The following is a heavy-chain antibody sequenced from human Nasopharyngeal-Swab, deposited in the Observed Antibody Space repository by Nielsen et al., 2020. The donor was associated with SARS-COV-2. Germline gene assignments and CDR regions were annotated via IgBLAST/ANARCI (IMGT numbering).Heavy chain of an antibody. CDR1: GGTFSSYA. J-gene: IGHJ4*02. Sequence: SVKVSCKASGGTFSSYAISWVRQAPGQGLEWMGGIIPIFGTANYAQKFQGRVTITADESTSTAYMELSSLRSEDTAVYYCARQADFWSGYVMALDYWGQGTLVTVSS. CDR2: IIPIFGTA. CDR3: ARQADFWSGYVMALDY. D-gene: IGHD3-3*01. V-gene: IGHV1-69*13.